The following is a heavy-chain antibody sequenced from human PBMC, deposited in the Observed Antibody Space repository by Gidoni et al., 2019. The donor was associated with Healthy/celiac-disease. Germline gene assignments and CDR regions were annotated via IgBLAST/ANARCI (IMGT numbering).Heavy chain of an antibody. V-gene: IGHV4-31*03. CDR2: IYYSGST. CDR1: GGSISRGGYY. Sequence: QVQLQESGPGLVKPSQTLSLTCTVSGGSISRGGYYWSWIRQHPGKGLEWIGYIYYSGSTYYNPSLKSRVTISVDTSKNQFSLKLSSVTAADTAVYYCARYTHSSGWHTGYYFDYWGQGTLVTVSS. D-gene: IGHD6-19*01. J-gene: IGHJ4*02. CDR3: ARYTHSSGWHTGYYFDY.